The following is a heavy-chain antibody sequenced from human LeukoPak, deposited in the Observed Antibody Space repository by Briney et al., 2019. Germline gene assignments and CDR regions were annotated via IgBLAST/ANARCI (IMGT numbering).Heavy chain of an antibody. D-gene: IGHD3-10*01. CDR1: GFTFNNYA. Sequence: GGSLRLSCAASGFTFNNYAMSWVRQAPGKGLEWVSYISSSSSTIYYADSVKGRFTISRDNAKNSLYLQMSSLRAEDTAVYYCARAREGMEYYYGSGRPRLGSYYYMDVWGKGTTVTVSS. CDR2: ISSSSSTI. CDR3: ARAREGMEYYYGSGRPRLGSYYYMDV. V-gene: IGHV3-48*01. J-gene: IGHJ6*03.